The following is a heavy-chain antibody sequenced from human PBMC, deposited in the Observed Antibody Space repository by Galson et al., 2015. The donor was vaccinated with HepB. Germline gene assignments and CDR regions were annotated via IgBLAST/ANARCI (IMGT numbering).Heavy chain of an antibody. J-gene: IGHJ4*02. CDR1: GFTFSNYA. CDR3: AKGREYSSTWYPYYFDY. Sequence: SLRLSCAASGFTFSNYAMTWVRQAPGKGLEWVSTISGTGGSTYYADSVKGRFTISRDNSKNTLYLQMNSLRAEDTALYYCAKGREYSSTWYPYYFDYWGQGTLVTVSS. V-gene: IGHV3-23*01. D-gene: IGHD6-13*01. CDR2: ISGTGGST.